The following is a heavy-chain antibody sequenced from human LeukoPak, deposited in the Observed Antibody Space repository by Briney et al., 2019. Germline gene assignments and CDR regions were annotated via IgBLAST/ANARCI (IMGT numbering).Heavy chain of an antibody. V-gene: IGHV3-11*01. CDR2: ISSSGSTI. D-gene: IGHD6-13*01. CDR3: GKSSGPTAAGIDY. Sequence: PGGSLRLSCAASGFTFSDYYMSWIRQAPGKGLEWVSYISSSGSTIYYADSVKGRFTISRDNAKNSLYLQMNSLRGEDTAVYYCGKSSGPTAAGIDYWGQGTLVTVSS. CDR1: GFTFSDYY. J-gene: IGHJ4*02.